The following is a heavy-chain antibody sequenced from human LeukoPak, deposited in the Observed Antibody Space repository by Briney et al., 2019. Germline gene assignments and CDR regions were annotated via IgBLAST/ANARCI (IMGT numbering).Heavy chain of an antibody. CDR1: GFTFSNSA. J-gene: IGHJ4*02. Sequence: GSLRLSCAASGFTFSNSAMSWVRQAPGKGLEWVSSVSGSGGSTYYADSVKGRFTISRDNSKNTLYLQVNSLRAEDTAVYYCARADTSGYTYYFDYWGQGTLVTVSS. CDR2: VSGSGGST. V-gene: IGHV3-23*01. CDR3: ARADTSGYTYYFDY. D-gene: IGHD3-22*01.